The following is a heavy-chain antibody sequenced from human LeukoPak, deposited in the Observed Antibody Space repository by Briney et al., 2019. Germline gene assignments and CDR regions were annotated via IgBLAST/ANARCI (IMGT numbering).Heavy chain of an antibody. V-gene: IGHV3-66*01. CDR3: ARGQTDLLRNYFDY. CDR2: IYAGGNT. CDR1: GFMVGHKY. J-gene: IGHJ4*02. Sequence: GGSLRLSCAASGFMVGHKYMSWVRQAPGKGLEWLSIIYAGGNTYSADSVKGRFTISRDNSRNTVYLQMNNLRDDDTAVYYCARGQTDLLRNYFDYWGPGTPVTVSS.